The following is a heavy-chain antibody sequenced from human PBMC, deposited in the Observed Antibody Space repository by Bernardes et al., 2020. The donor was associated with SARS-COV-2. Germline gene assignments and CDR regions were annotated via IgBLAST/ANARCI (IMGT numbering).Heavy chain of an antibody. CDR3: ARDSRPGSEDRADSVLLWRLYYYYYGMDV. CDR1: GFTFSSYA. D-gene: IGHD3-10*01. Sequence: GGSLRLSCAASGFTFSSYAIHWVRQAPGKGLEWVAVISYDGRNKNYADSVKGRFTISRDNSKNTLYLQVNSLRVEDTAVYYCARDSRPGSEDRADSVLLWRLYYYYYGMDVWGQGTTVTVSS. CDR2: ISYDGRNK. V-gene: IGHV3-30*04. J-gene: IGHJ6*02.